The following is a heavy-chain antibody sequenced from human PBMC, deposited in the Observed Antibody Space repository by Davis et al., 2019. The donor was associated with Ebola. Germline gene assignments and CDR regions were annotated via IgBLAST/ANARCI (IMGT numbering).Heavy chain of an antibody. Sequence: GESLKISCAASGFIFNSYLMTWVRQAPGKGLEWVGRIRSKANSYATAYAASVKGRFTISRDDSKNTAYLQMNSLKTEDTAVYYCTCSSDGMDVWGQGTTVTVSS. CDR1: GFIFNSYL. CDR2: IRSKANSYAT. J-gene: IGHJ6*02. CDR3: TCSSDGMDV. V-gene: IGHV3-73*01. D-gene: IGHD3-10*02.